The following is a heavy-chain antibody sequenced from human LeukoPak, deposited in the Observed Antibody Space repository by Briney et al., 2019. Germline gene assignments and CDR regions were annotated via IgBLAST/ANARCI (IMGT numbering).Heavy chain of an antibody. CDR1: GFTFSDYY. CDR2: ISSSSSTI. J-gene: IGHJ4*02. Sequence: PGGSLRLSCAASGFTFSDYYMSWIRQAPGKGLEWVSYISSSSSTIYYADSVKGRFTISRDNAKNSLYLQMNSLRAEDTAVYYCAREKWIQLWPLTYFDYWGQGTLVTVSS. CDR3: AREKWIQLWPLTYFDY. V-gene: IGHV3-11*04. D-gene: IGHD5-18*01.